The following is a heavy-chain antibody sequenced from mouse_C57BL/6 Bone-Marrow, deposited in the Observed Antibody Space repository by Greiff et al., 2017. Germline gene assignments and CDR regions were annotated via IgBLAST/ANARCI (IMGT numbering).Heavy chain of an antibody. D-gene: IGHD2-5*01. V-gene: IGHV3-6*01. Sequence: EVQLKESGPGLVKPSQSLSLTCSVTGYSITSGYYWNWIRQFPGNKLEWMGYISYDGSNNYNPSLKNRISITRDTSKNQCFLKLNSVTTQDTATYYCARTYYSNQAWFAYGGKGTLVTVAA. CDR1: GYSITSGYY. CDR2: ISYDGSN. J-gene: IGHJ3*01. CDR3: ARTYYSNQAWFAY.